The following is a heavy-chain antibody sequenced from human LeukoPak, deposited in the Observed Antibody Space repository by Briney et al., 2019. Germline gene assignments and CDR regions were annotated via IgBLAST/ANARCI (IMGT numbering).Heavy chain of an antibody. J-gene: IGHJ5*02. V-gene: IGHV3-23*01. CDR2: ISSSGGST. CDR3: AKDRWLTGT. Sequence: GGSLRLSCAVSGFTLSSSAMSWVRQAPGKGLEWVSGISSSGGSTYNGDSVKGRFTISRDIFKNMLYLQMNSLRAEDTAVYYCAKDRWLTGTWGQGTLVTVSS. D-gene: IGHD6-19*01. CDR1: GFTLSSSA.